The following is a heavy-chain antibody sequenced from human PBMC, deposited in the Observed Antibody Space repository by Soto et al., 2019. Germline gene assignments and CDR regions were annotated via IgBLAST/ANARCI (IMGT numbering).Heavy chain of an antibody. D-gene: IGHD2-8*01. Sequence: QVQLVQSGDEVKKPGSSVKVSCKASGGTFSSYTISWVRQAPGQGLEWMGRIIPILGIANYAQKFQGRVTITADKSTSTAYIELSSLRSEDTAVYYCARVPTTVYASSYFDYWGQGTLVAVSS. CDR3: ARVPTTVYASSYFDY. CDR2: IIPILGIA. CDR1: GGTFSSYT. J-gene: IGHJ4*02. V-gene: IGHV1-69*02.